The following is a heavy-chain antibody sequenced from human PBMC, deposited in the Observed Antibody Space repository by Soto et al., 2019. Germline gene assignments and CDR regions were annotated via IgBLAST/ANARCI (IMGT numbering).Heavy chain of an antibody. Sequence: GSLRLSCAASGFTFSSYSMNWVRQAPGKGLEWVSYISSSSSTIYYADSVKGRFTISRDNAKNSLYLQMNSLRDEDTAVYYCARGSVGAGPAYYYGMDVWGQGTTVTVSS. D-gene: IGHD1-26*01. CDR1: GFTFSSYS. CDR3: ARGSVGAGPAYYYGMDV. V-gene: IGHV3-48*02. J-gene: IGHJ6*02. CDR2: ISSSSSTI.